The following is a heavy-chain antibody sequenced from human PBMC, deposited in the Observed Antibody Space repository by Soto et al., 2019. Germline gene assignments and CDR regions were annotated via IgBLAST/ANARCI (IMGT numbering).Heavy chain of an antibody. CDR3: AKTYSNYPNYYYYYMDV. CDR2: MNPNSGNT. J-gene: IGHJ6*03. D-gene: IGHD4-4*01. V-gene: IGHV1-8*01. CDR1: GYTFTSYD. Sequence: ASVKVSCKASGYTFTSYDINWVRQATGQGLEWMGWMNPNSGNTGYAQKFQGRVTMTRNTSISTAYMELSSLRSEDTAVYYCAKTYSNYPNYYYYYMDVWGKGTTVTVYS.